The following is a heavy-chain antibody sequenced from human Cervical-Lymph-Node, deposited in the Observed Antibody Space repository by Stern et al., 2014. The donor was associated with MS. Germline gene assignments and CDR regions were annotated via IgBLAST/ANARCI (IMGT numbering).Heavy chain of an antibody. CDR3: ARHILTGSQKWFDP. CDR1: GYTFTDYG. CDR2: ISGYNGNT. J-gene: IGHJ5*02. Sequence: QVQLVQSGAEVRQPGASVKVSCKTSGYTFTDYGIIWVRQAPGHGLEWMGWISGYNGNTNYAQKFEGRVTLTTDTSTTTAYMELRSLRADDTAVYYCARHILTGSQKWFDPWGQGTRVTVSS. V-gene: IGHV1-18*01. D-gene: IGHD3-9*01.